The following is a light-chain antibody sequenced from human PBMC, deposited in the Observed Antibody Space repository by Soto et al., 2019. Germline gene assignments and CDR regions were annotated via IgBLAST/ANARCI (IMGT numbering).Light chain of an antibody. Sequence: EIVLTQSPATLSLSPGERATLSCRASQSVSSYLAWYQQKPGQAPRLLIYDASNRATGIPARFSGSGSGTDFTPTISSLEPEDFAVYYCQQRSNWPPERLLTFGGGTKVDIK. V-gene: IGKV3-11*01. J-gene: IGKJ4*01. CDR3: QQRSNWPPERLLT. CDR2: DAS. CDR1: QSVSSY.